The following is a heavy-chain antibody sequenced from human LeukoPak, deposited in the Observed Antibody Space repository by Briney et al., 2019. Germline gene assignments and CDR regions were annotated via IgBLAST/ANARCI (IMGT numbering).Heavy chain of an antibody. CDR1: GGSISSYY. Sequence: PSETLSLTCTVYGGSISSYYWSWIRQPPGEGLEWIGYIYNSGSTDYNPSLKSRVTISVDTSKKQFSLRLSSVTAADTAVYYCARSYHYGSGSYSYYFDYWGQGTLVTVSS. CDR3: ARSYHYGSGSYSYYFDY. V-gene: IGHV4-59*08. CDR2: IYNSGST. J-gene: IGHJ4*02. D-gene: IGHD3-10*01.